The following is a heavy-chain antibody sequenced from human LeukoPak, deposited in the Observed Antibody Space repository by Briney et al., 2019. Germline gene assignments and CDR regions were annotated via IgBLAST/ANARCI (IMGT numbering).Heavy chain of an antibody. J-gene: IGHJ5*02. V-gene: IGHV1-18*01. CDR3: ARSETEYSSGWYGHFDP. Sequence: GASVKVSCKASGYTFTSYGISWVRQAPGQGLEWMGWISAYNGNTNYAQKLQGRVTMTTDTSTSTAYMELRSLRSDDTAVYYCARSETEYSSGWYGHFDPWGQGTLVTVSS. CDR2: ISAYNGNT. D-gene: IGHD6-19*01. CDR1: GYTFTSYG.